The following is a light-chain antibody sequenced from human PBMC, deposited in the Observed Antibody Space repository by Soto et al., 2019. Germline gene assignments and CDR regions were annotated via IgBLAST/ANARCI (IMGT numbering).Light chain of an antibody. CDR1: QSFSSSY. CDR3: QQYGSSPT. CDR2: GAS. J-gene: IGKJ1*01. Sequence: EIVMTQSPATLSVSPGEGATLSCRASQSFSSSYLAWYQQKPGQAPRLLIYGASSRATGIPDRFSGSGSGTDFTLTISGLEPEDFAVYYCQQYGSSPTFGQGTKVDI. V-gene: IGKV3-20*01.